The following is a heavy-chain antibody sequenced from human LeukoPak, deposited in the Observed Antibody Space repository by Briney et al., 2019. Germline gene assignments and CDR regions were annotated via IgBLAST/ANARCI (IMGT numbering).Heavy chain of an antibody. J-gene: IGHJ4*02. CDR2: IHTSGNS. Sequence: SETLSLTCTVSGGSISNYYWSWIRQPAGKGLEWIGRIHTSGNSDYNPSLKSRVTMSVDTSENQFSLKLSSVTAADTAVYYCAREGSATARPFVSNDYWGQGTLVTVSS. V-gene: IGHV4-4*07. D-gene: IGHD6-6*01. CDR1: GGSISNYY. CDR3: AREGSATARPFVSNDY.